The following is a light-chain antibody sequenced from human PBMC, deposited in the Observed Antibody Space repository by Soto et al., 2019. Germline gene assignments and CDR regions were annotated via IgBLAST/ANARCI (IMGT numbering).Light chain of an antibody. V-gene: IGKV3-15*01. J-gene: IGKJ1*01. CDR1: QSVSSN. CDR3: QQYNNWPPWT. CDR2: GAS. Sequence: EIVMPQSPATLSVSPGERATLSCRASQSVSSNFAWYQQKPGQAPRLLIYGASTRATGIPARFSVSGSGTEFTLTISSLQSEDFAVYYCQQYNNWPPWTFGQGTKVEIK.